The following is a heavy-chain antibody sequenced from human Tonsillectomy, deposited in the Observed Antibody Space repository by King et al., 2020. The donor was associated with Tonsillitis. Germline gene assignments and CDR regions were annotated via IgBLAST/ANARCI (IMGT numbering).Heavy chain of an antibody. V-gene: IGHV5-51*01. CDR3: ARQRLRNNDILTGLFDY. CDR2: IYPGDSES. J-gene: IGHJ4*02. D-gene: IGHD3-9*01. CDR1: GYSFTSYW. Sequence: QLVQSGAEVKKPGESLKISCKGSGYSFTSYWIDWVRQMPGKGLEWMGIIYPGDSESRSSLSFQGQVTISVDKSISTAYLQWSSLKASDTAMYYCARQRLRNNDILTGLFDYWGQGTLVTVSS.